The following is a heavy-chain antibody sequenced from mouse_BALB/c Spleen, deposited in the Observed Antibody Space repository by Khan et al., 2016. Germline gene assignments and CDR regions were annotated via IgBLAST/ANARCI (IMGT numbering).Heavy chain of an antibody. Sequence: QVQLQQSGAELARPGASVKLSCKASGYTFTSYWMQWVKQRPGQGLEWIGAIYPGDGDTRYTQKFKGKATLTADKSSSTAYMQISSLASEDSAVYYCARGGTTGSPFAYWGQGTLVTVSA. V-gene: IGHV1-87*01. D-gene: IGHD1-1*01. CDR2: IYPGDGDT. CDR1: GYTFTSYW. CDR3: ARGGTTGSPFAY. J-gene: IGHJ3*01.